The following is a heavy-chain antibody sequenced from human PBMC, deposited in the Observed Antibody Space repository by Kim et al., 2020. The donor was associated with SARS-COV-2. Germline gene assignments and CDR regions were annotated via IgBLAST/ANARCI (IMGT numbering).Heavy chain of an antibody. Sequence: YAAKLPATVTITTDTSTSTAYMELRSLRSDDTAVYYCARVGWVVMDCFDYWGQGTLVTVSS. J-gene: IGHJ4*02. CDR3: ARVGWVVMDCFDY. V-gene: IGHV1-18*01. D-gene: IGHD2-21*01.